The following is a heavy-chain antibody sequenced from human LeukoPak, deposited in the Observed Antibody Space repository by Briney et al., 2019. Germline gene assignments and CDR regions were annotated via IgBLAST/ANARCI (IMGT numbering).Heavy chain of an antibody. D-gene: IGHD6-6*01. CDR3: ARSRIAARPSSEPYYSYNGMDV. Sequence: GGSLRLTCAASGYTVSSNYMSSVRQAPGKGLEWVSVIYSGGSTYYADSVKGRFTISRDNSKNTLYLQMNSLRAEDTAVYYCARSRIAARPSSEPYYSYNGMDVWGQEAALTVSS. CDR2: IYSGGST. V-gene: IGHV3-66*01. J-gene: IGHJ6*02. CDR1: GYTVSSNY.